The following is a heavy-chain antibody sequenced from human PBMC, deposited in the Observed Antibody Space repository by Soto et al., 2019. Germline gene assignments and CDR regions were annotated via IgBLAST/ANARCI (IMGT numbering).Heavy chain of an antibody. J-gene: IGHJ6*02. CDR1: GGTFSRYT. V-gene: IGHV1-69*02. D-gene: IGHD3-16*02. CDR3: VRRLTFGLVLGSYPPVGDNFGWDV. CDR2: IIPIVELP. Sequence: QVQLVQSGAEVKKPGSSVKVSCKASGGTFSRYTFIWVRQPPGQGLEWMGRIIPIVELPNYARKFQGRVTMTADKSTNSAFLELGKPAPKAPGVYYCVRRLTFGLVLGSYPPVGDNFGWDVCGQGTTVSVS.